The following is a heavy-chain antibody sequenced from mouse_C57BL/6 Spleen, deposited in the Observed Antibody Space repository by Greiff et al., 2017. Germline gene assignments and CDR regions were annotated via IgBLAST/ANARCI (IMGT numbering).Heavy chain of an antibody. Sequence: VKLQQSGPGLVQPSQSLSITCTVSGFSLTSYGVHWVRQSPGKGLEWLGVIWSGGSTDYNAAFISRLSISKDNSKSQVFFKMNSLQADDTAIYYCARNTRDWYFDVWGTGTTVTVSS. CDR3: ARNTRDWYFDV. V-gene: IGHV2-2*01. J-gene: IGHJ1*03. CDR1: GFSLTSYG. CDR2: IWSGGST.